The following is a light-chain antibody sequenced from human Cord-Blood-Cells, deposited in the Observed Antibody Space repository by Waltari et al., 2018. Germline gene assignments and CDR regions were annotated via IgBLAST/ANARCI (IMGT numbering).Light chain of an antibody. Sequence: ETILPHSLAFILATAGDKVTISCKASQDIDDDTNWYQQKPREAAIFIIQESTTLVPGIPPRFSGSGYGTDFTLTINNIESEDAAYYFCLQHDNFPWTFGQGTKVEIK. CDR1: QDIDDD. J-gene: IGKJ1*01. V-gene: IGKV5-2*01. CDR3: LQHDNFPWT. CDR2: EST.